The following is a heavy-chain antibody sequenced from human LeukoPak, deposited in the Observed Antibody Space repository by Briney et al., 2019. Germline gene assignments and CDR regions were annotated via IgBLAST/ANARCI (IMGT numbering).Heavy chain of an antibody. V-gene: IGHV1-69*04. CDR3: ARDPTYCGGDCYPGSDY. D-gene: IGHD2-21*02. CDR2: IIPILGIA. Sequence: ASVKVSCKASGGTFSSYAISWVRQAPGQGLEWMGRIIPILGIANYAQKFQGRVTITADKSTSTAYMELSSLRSEDTAVYYCARDPTYCGGDCYPGSDYWGQGTLVTVSS. CDR1: GGTFSSYA. J-gene: IGHJ4*02.